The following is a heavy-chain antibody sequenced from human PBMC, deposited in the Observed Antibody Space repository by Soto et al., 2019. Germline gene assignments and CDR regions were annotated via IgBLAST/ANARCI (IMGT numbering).Heavy chain of an antibody. CDR3: ARGYYYLGSYYFDY. CDR1: GFTFSSYA. CDR2: ISSSGGST. V-gene: IGHV3-23*01. J-gene: IGHJ4*02. D-gene: IGHD3-22*01. Sequence: GGSLRLSCAASGFTFSSYAMSWVRQAPGKGLEWVSAISSSGGSTYYADSVKGRFTISRDNSKNTLYLQMNSLRAEDTAVYYCARGYYYLGSYYFDYWGQGTLVTVSS.